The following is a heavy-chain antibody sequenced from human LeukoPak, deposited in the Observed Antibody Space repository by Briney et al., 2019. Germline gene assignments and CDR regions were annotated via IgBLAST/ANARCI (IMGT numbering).Heavy chain of an antibody. J-gene: IGHJ6*02. Sequence: PGGSLRLSCAASGFTFSSYAMSWVRQAPGKGLEWVSAISGSGGSTYYADSVKGRFTISRDNSKNTLYLQMNSLRAEDTAVYYCAKNLVWLAKDPSDTKTYGMDVWGQGTTVTVSS. V-gene: IGHV3-23*01. CDR2: ISGSGGST. CDR1: GFTFSSYA. CDR3: AKNLVWLAKDPSDTKTYGMDV. D-gene: IGHD3-10*01.